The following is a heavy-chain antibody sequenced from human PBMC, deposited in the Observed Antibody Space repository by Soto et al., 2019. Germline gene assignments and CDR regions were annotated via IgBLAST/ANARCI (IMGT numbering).Heavy chain of an antibody. CDR1: GFTFSNGW. J-gene: IGHJ4*02. CDR3: TTAPFDY. CDR2: IKTRAEGGTA. Sequence: EVQLVESGGGLVKPGESLKLSFAVSGFTFSNGWINWVRQAPGQGLEWVGLIKTRAEGGTADYAAPVKGRFTISRDDFDNTLYLQMNSLKNEDTAVYYCTTAPFDYWGQGTLVTVSS. V-gene: IGHV3-15*07.